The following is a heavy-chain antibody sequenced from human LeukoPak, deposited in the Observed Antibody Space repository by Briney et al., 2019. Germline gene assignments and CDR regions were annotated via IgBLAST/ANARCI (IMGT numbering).Heavy chain of an antibody. CDR1: GFTFSSYS. J-gene: IGHJ4*02. CDR2: ISSSSSYI. V-gene: IGHV3-21*01. D-gene: IGHD3-10*01. CDR3: ARDKTGSYYPAYFDY. Sequence: GGSLRLSCAASGFTFSSYSMNWVRQAPGKGLEWVSSISSSSSYIYYADSVKGRFTISRDNAKNSLYLQMNSLRAEDTAVYYCARDKTGSYYPAYFDYWGQGTLVTVSS.